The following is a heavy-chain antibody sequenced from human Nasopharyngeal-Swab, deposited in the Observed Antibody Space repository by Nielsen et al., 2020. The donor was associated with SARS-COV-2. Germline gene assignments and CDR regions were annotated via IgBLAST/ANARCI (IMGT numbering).Heavy chain of an antibody. V-gene: IGHV3-9*01. CDR1: GFTFENYA. J-gene: IGHJ4*02. D-gene: IGHD5-18*01. Sequence: LKISCAASGFTFENYAMHWVRQPPGKGLEWVSGITWNSGNKGYAESVQGRFTISRDNAKNSLYLQMHSLRAEDTALYYCAKARRTDTYGYECFDSWGQGTLVTVSS. CDR3: AKARRTDTYGYECFDS. CDR2: ITWNSGNK.